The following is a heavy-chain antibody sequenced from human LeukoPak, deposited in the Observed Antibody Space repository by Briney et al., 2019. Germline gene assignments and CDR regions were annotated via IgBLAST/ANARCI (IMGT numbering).Heavy chain of an antibody. Sequence: ASVKVSCKASGYTFTSYGISWVRQAPGQGLEWMGWISAYNGNTNYAQKLQGRVTMTTDISTSTAYMELRSLRSDDTAVYYCARNIYYYDSSGYYADAFDIWGQGTMVTVSS. CDR2: ISAYNGNT. D-gene: IGHD3-22*01. CDR3: ARNIYYYDSSGYYADAFDI. J-gene: IGHJ3*02. V-gene: IGHV1-18*01. CDR1: GYTFTSYG.